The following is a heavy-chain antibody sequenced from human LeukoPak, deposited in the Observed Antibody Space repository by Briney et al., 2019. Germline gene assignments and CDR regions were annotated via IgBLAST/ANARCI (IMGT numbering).Heavy chain of an antibody. J-gene: IGHJ6*03. D-gene: IGHD5-18*01. CDR1: GFTFSSYG. CDR3: AREMRGDTALGYYYYYMDV. CDR2: ISSSSSYI. V-gene: IGHV3-21*01. Sequence: GGSLRLSCAASGFTFSSYGMNWVRQAPGKGLEWVSSISSSSSYIHYADSVKGRFTISRDNAKNSLYLQMNSLRAEDTAVYYCAREMRGDTALGYYYYYMDVWGKGTTVTVSS.